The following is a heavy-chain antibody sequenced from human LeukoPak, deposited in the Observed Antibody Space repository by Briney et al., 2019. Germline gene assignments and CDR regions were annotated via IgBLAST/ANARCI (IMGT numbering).Heavy chain of an antibody. CDR2: ISYDGSNK. D-gene: IGHD5-24*01. Sequence: PGRSLRLSCAASGFTFSSYGMHWVRQAPGKGLEWVAVISYDGSNKYYADSVKGRFTIASDNSKNTLYLQMNSLRAEDAAVYYCAKPQGWLQTIFDYWGQGTLVTVSS. CDR3: AKPQGWLQTIFDY. V-gene: IGHV3-30*18. CDR1: GFTFSSYG. J-gene: IGHJ4*02.